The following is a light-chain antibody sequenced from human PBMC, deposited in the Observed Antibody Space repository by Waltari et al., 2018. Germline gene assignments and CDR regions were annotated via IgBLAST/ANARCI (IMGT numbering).Light chain of an antibody. Sequence: QSVLTQPPSASGTPGQRVTISCSGSTSTIGGNTVNWYQQLPGTDPKLLIYSNNQRPSGVPDRFSGSKSGTSASLAISGLQSEDEADYYCAAWDDSLTGWMFGGGTKLTVL. CDR2: SNN. CDR3: AAWDDSLTGWM. CDR1: TSTIGGNT. J-gene: IGLJ3*02. V-gene: IGLV1-44*01.